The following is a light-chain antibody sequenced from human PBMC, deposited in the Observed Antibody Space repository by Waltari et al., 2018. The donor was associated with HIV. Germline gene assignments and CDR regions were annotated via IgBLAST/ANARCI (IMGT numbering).Light chain of an antibody. Sequence: QPVLTQPPSASGTPGQRVIISCSGSSSNIGRHAVSWYQHLPRATPPLLIFGNNQRSSGVPDRFSGATAATSASLAISGLRSVDEADYSCAAWDDSLDGPVFGGGTKLTVL. CDR3: AAWDDSLDGPV. CDR1: SSNIGRHA. CDR2: GNN. V-gene: IGLV1-44*01. J-gene: IGLJ2*01.